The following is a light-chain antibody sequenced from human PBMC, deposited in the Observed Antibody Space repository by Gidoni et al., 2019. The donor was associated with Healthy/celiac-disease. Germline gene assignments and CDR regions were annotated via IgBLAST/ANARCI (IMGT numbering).Light chain of an antibody. CDR2: WAS. J-gene: IGKJ2*01. Sequence: DSVMTQFPHSLAVSLGERATINCKSSQSVLYSSNNKNYLAWYQQKPGQPPKLLIYWASTRESGVPDRFSGSGSGTDFTLTISRLQAEDVTVYCCQQYYSTPYTFXXXTRLEIK. CDR3: QQYYSTPYT. V-gene: IGKV4-1*01. CDR1: QSVLYSSNNKNY.